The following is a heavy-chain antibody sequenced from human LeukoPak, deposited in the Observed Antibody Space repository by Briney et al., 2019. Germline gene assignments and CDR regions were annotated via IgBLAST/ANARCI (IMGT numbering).Heavy chain of an antibody. J-gene: IGHJ4*02. CDR3: ARDPSHSTVDY. Sequence: GGSLRLSCAASGFTFSSYDMHWVRQATGKVLEWVSAIGTAGDTYYPGSVKGRFTISRENAKNSLYLQMNSLRAEDTAVYYCARDPSHSTVDYWGQGTLVTVSS. CDR1: GFTFSSYD. D-gene: IGHD6-13*01. V-gene: IGHV3-13*01. CDR2: IGTAGDT.